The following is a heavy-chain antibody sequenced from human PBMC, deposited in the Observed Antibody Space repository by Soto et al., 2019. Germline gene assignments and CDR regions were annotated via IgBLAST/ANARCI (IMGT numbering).Heavy chain of an antibody. CDR3: AKLNDFWSGYYDIRFDY. Sequence: SLRLSCAASGFTFSSYSMNWVRQAPGKGLEWVSSISSSSSYIYYADSVKGRFTISRDNAKNSLYLQMNSLRAEDTAVYYCAKLNDFWSGYYDIRFDYWGQGTLVTVSS. D-gene: IGHD3-3*01. J-gene: IGHJ4*02. CDR1: GFTFSSYS. CDR2: ISSSSSYI. V-gene: IGHV3-21*04.